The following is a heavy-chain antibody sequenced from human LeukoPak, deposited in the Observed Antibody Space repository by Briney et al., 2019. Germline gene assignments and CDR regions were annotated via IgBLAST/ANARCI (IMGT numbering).Heavy chain of an antibody. Sequence: GGSLRLSCTASGFTFGDYAMSWIRQAPGKGLEWVGFIRSKAYGETADYAASVKGRFTISRDDSKAIAYLQMNSLKTEDTAVYHCTRDRGAYNLYDYWGQGTLVTVS. D-gene: IGHD1-1*01. J-gene: IGHJ4*02. CDR2: IRSKAYGETA. V-gene: IGHV3-49*03. CDR3: TRDRGAYNLYDY. CDR1: GFTFGDYA.